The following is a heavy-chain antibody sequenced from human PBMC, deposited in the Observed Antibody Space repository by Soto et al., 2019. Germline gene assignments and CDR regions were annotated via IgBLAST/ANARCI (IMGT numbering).Heavy chain of an antibody. D-gene: IGHD2-2*01. J-gene: IGHJ6*03. CDR2: IYYSGST. V-gene: IGHV4-59*08. CDR1: GGSISRYY. Sequence: SETLSLTCTVSGGSISRYYWSWIRQPPGKGLEWIGYIYYSGSTNYNPSLKSRVTISVDTSKNQFSLKLSSVTAADTAVYYCARHVSSTSFDYYYYMDVWGKGTTVTVSS. CDR3: ARHVSSTSFDYYYYMDV.